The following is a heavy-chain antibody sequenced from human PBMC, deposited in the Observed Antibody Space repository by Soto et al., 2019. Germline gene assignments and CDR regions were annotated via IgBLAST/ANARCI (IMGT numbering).Heavy chain of an antibody. CDR2: VSAYNGRT. J-gene: IGHJ3*01. V-gene: IGHV1-18*01. D-gene: IGHD2-8*02. CDR3: ARAGSVDDAFDV. CDR1: GYTFNSYG. Sequence: ASVKVSCKASGYTFNSYGMSWVRQAPGQGLEWMGWVSAYNGRTHYAQGLQVRVTMTTDTSTSTSYMEVRSLRSDDTAVYYCARAGSVDDAFDVWGQGTMVTVSS.